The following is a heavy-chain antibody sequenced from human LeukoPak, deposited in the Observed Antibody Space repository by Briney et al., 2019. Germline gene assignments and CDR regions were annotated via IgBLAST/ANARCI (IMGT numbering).Heavy chain of an antibody. J-gene: IGHJ2*01. CDR1: GFTLRNYD. D-gene: IGHD2-8*02. CDR3: ARGRFVLVPSLERWYFDL. CDR2: IGTEDDT. Sequence: PGGSLRLSCTASGFTLRNYDMHWVRQTTERGLEWVSGIGTEDDTFYPDSVKGRFTISRENAKNSFYLQMNSLRAGDTAVYYCARGRFVLVPSLERWYFDLWSRGTLVTVSS. V-gene: IGHV3-13*01.